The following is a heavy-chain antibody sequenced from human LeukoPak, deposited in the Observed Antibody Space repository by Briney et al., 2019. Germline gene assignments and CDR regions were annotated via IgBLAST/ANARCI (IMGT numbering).Heavy chain of an antibody. D-gene: IGHD7-27*01. J-gene: IGHJ6*02. CDR3: ATYINWVAGDV. Sequence: GGSLRLSCAASGFIFSGYSMNWVRQAPGRGLEWGAHINHEGGGIQYVDSVKGRFTISRDNAKGSVYLQMNSLRAEDTAIYHCATYINWVAGDVWGQGTTVIVSS. CDR1: GFIFSGYS. V-gene: IGHV3-7*01. CDR2: INHEGGGI.